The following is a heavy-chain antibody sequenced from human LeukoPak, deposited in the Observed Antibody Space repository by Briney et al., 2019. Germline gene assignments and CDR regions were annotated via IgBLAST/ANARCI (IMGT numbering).Heavy chain of an antibody. D-gene: IGHD5-18*01. CDR2: IYSGGGT. CDR3: AKALRAYSYDY. V-gene: IGHV3-53*01. J-gene: IGHJ4*02. CDR1: GFTVSSIY. Sequence: HPGGSLRLSCAAPGFTVSSIYMSWVRQAPGKGLEWVSVIYSGGGTDYADSVKGRFTISRDISKNTLYLQLNSLRVEDTAVYYCAKALRAYSYDYWGQGALVTVSS.